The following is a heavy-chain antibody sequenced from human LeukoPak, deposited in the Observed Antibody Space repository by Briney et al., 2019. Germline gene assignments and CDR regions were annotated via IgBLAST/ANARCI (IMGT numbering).Heavy chain of an antibody. V-gene: IGHV3-33*01. CDR2: IWYDGSNK. D-gene: IGHD3-22*01. Sequence: PGRSLRLSCAASGFTFSSYGMHWVRQAPGKGLEWVAFIWYDGSNKYYADSVKGRFTISRDNSKNTLYLQMNSLRAEDTAVYYCARDGWYYDSSGYYRQGLFDYWGQGTLVTVSS. J-gene: IGHJ4*02. CDR3: ARDGWYYDSSGYYRQGLFDY. CDR1: GFTFSSYG.